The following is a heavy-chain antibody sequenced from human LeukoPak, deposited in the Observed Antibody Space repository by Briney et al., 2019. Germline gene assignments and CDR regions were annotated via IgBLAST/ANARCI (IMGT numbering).Heavy chain of an antibody. V-gene: IGHV1-2*02. Sequence: ASVEVSCKASGYTFTGYYMHWVRQAPGQGLEWMGWINPNSGGTNYAQKFQGRVTMTRDTSISTAYMELSRLRSDDTAVYYCARWATGYYKRAFDIWGQGTMVTVSS. D-gene: IGHD3-9*01. CDR2: INPNSGGT. CDR3: ARWATGYYKRAFDI. J-gene: IGHJ3*02. CDR1: GYTFTGYY.